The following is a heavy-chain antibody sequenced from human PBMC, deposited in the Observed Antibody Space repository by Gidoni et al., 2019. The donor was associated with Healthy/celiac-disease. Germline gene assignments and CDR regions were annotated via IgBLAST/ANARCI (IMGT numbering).Heavy chain of an antibody. J-gene: IGHJ5*02. D-gene: IGHD5-18*01. CDR3: ARDPSEGGGYGYNWFDP. CDR2: ISYDGSNK. CDR1: GVTFSSYS. V-gene: IGHV3-30-3*01. Sequence: QVQLVESGGGVVQPGRSLRLSCAASGVTFSSYSMHWVRQAPGKGLEWVAVISYDGSNKYYADSVKGRFTISRDNSKNTLYLQMNSLRAEDTAVYYCARDPSEGGGYGYNWFDPWGQGTLVTVSS.